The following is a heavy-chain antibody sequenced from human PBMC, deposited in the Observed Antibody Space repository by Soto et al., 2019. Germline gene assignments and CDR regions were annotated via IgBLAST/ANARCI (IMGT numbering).Heavy chain of an antibody. Sequence: GASVKVSCKASGYTFTSYDINWARQATGQGLEWMGWMNPNSGNTGYAQKFQGRVTMTRNTSISTAYMELSSLRSEDTAVYYCARVGSSGYYYFYYGMDVWGQGTTVTVSS. D-gene: IGHD3-22*01. CDR3: ARVGSSGYYYFYYGMDV. V-gene: IGHV1-8*01. CDR2: MNPNSGNT. J-gene: IGHJ6*02. CDR1: GYTFTSYD.